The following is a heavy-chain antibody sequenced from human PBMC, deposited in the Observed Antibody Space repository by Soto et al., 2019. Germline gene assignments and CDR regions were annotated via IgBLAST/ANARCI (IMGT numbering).Heavy chain of an antibody. CDR1: GYTFPSYA. V-gene: IGHV1-3*01. Sequence: ASVKVFCKASGYTFPSYAMHWLRQAPVQRLEWMGWINAGNGNTKYSQKFQGRVTITRDTSASTAYMELSSLRSEDTAVYYCARESALPVWSGYYSGATFDYWGQGTLVTVSS. D-gene: IGHD3-3*01. CDR2: INAGNGNT. J-gene: IGHJ4*02. CDR3: ARESALPVWSGYYSGATFDY.